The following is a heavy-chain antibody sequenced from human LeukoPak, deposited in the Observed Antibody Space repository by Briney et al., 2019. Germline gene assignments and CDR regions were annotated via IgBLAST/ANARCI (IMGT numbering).Heavy chain of an antibody. V-gene: IGHV1-69*05. Sequence: SVRVSCKASGGTFSSSAINWVRQAPGQGLEWMGRIIPVYGAPKFAQKFQGRVTITTDESTRTAYMELSGLRSEDTAVYYCASKYGDYAPYHFDNWGQGTLVTVSS. CDR2: IIPVYGAP. D-gene: IGHD4-17*01. CDR1: GGTFSSSA. J-gene: IGHJ4*02. CDR3: ASKYGDYAPYHFDN.